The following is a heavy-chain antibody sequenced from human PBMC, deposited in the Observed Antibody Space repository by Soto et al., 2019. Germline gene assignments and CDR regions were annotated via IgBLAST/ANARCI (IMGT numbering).Heavy chain of an antibody. CDR2: ISSSSSYT. Sequence: QVQLVESGGGLVKPGGSLRLYCAASGFTFSDYYMSWIRQAPGKGLEWVSYISSSSSYTNYADSVKGRFTISRDNAKNSLYLQMNSLRAEDTAVYYCARVLVGATLEPFDYWGQGTLVTVSS. V-gene: IGHV3-11*06. CDR3: ARVLVGATLEPFDY. J-gene: IGHJ4*02. CDR1: GFTFSDYY. D-gene: IGHD1-26*01.